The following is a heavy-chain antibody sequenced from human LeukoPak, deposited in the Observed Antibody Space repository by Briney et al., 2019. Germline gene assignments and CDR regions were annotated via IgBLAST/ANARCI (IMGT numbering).Heavy chain of an antibody. CDR1: GFTFSSYA. Sequence: GGSLRLSCAASGFTFSSYAMSWVRQAPGKGLEWVSAISGSGGSTYYADSVKGRFTISRDNSKNTLYLQMNSLRAEDTAVYYCAKGSAGYSSSWYHDYWGQGTLVTVSS. V-gene: IGHV3-23*01. D-gene: IGHD6-13*01. J-gene: IGHJ4*02. CDR3: AKGSAGYSSSWYHDY. CDR2: ISGSGGST.